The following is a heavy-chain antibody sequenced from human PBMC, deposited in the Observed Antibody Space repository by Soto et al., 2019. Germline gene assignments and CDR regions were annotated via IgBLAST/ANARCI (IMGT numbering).Heavy chain of an antibody. CDR1: GFTFSSYG. D-gene: IGHD3-3*01. CDR3: ARDGTYYDFWSGVGHYYYGMDV. Sequence: QVQLVESGGGVVQPGRSLRLSCAASGFTFSSYGMHWVRQAPGKGLEWVAVIWYDGSNKYYADSVKGRFTISRDNSKNTRYLQMNSLRAEDTAVYYCARDGTYYDFWSGVGHYYYGMDVWGQGTTVTVSS. J-gene: IGHJ6*02. CDR2: IWYDGSNK. V-gene: IGHV3-33*01.